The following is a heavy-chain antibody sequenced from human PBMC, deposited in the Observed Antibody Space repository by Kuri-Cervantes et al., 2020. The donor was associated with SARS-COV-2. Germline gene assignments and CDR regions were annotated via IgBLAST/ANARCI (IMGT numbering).Heavy chain of an antibody. J-gene: IGHJ4*02. V-gene: IGHV3-23*01. CDR2: ISGVGVHT. CDR1: GFTFSSYA. Sequence: GESLKISCAASGFTFSSYAMGWVRQAPGEGLEWVSVISGVGVHTYYADSVRGRFTISRDFSRNTLFLQMNSLRDEDTAVYYCTRNYYLDGSGDPALGYWGQGTLVTVSS. D-gene: IGHD3-22*01. CDR3: TRNYYLDGSGDPALGY.